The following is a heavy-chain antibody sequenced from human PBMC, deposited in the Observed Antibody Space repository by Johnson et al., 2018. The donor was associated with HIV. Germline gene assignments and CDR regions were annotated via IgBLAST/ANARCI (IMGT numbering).Heavy chain of an antibody. Sequence: VQLVESGGGVVRPGGSLRLSCEGSGFRLDEYAMSWVRQAPGKGLEWVSGVSWNGISTNYADSVKGRFSISRDNVKNSLYLQMDSLRVEDTAFYYCAREPSKEDSRLTGDLGAFDIWGQGTMVIVSS. D-gene: IGHD7-27*01. CDR3: AREPSKEDSRLTGDLGAFDI. CDR2: VSWNGIST. CDR1: GFRLDEYA. V-gene: IGHV3-20*04. J-gene: IGHJ3*02.